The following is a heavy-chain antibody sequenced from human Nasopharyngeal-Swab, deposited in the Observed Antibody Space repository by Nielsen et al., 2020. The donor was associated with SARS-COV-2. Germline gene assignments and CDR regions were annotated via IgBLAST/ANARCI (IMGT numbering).Heavy chain of an antibody. V-gene: IGHV3-21*01. D-gene: IGHD3-22*01. Sequence: GESLKISCAASGFTFSSYEMNWVRQAPGKGLEWVSSISSSSSYIYYADSVKGRFTISRDNAKNSLYLQMNSLRAEDTAVYYCASLGSYYYDSSGYPDYWGQGTLVTVSS. CDR2: ISSSSSYI. CDR1: GFTFSSYE. CDR3: ASLGSYYYDSSGYPDY. J-gene: IGHJ4*02.